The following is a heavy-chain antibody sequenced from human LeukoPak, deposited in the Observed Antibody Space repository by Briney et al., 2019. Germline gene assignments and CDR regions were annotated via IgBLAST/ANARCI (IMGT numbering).Heavy chain of an antibody. J-gene: IGHJ4*02. CDR1: GGSFSGYY. D-gene: IGHD3-22*01. CDR3: YYYDSSGYQTRDY. Sequence: SETLSLTCAVYGGSFSGYYWSWIRQPPGKGLEWIGEINHSGSTNYNPSLKSRVTISVDTSKNQFSLKLSSVTAADTAVYYCYYYDSSGYQTRDYWGQGTPVTVSS. V-gene: IGHV4-34*01. CDR2: INHSGST.